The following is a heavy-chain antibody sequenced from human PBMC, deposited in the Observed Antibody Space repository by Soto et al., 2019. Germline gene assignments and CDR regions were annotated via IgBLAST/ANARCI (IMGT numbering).Heavy chain of an antibody. CDR1: GFTFRSYS. CDR2: IRSSRSYI. V-gene: IGHV3-21*01. CDR3: AQIGAAAGSGFDY. D-gene: IGHD6-13*01. Sequence: EVQLVEAGGGRVKPGGSLRLSFAASGFTFRSYSVNWVRQAPGKRLERVSSIRSSRSYIYYADSVKGRFTVSRDNAENSLYLQMDGLRADDPAVYYCAQIGAAAGSGFDYWGQGTLVTVSS. J-gene: IGHJ4*02.